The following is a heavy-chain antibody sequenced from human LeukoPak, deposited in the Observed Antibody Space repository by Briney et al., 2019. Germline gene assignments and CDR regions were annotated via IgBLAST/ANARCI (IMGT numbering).Heavy chain of an antibody. D-gene: IGHD6-13*01. J-gene: IGHJ4*02. CDR1: GFTFSSYW. CDR2: IKSDGSST. CDR3: ARDSSSWYYDY. V-gene: IGHV3-74*03. Sequence: GGSLRLSCAASGFTFSSYWMHWVRQAPGKGLVWVSCIKSDGSSTTYADSVKGRFNISRDNAKNTLHLQMNSLRAEDTAVYYCARDSSSWYYDYWGQGSLVTVSS.